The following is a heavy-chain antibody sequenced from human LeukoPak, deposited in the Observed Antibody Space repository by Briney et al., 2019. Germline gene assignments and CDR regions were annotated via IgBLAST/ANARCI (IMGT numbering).Heavy chain of an antibody. J-gene: IGHJ6*02. V-gene: IGHV3-21*01. Sequence: XGSXRLSCAASGFTFSSYSMNWVRQAXGKGLEWVSSISSSSSYIYYADSVKGRFTISRDNAKNSLYLQMNRLRAEDTAVYYCASFIAAAGEPHYYYGMDVWGQGTTVTVSS. CDR3: ASFIAAAGEPHYYYGMDV. CDR1: GFTFSSYS. D-gene: IGHD6-13*01. CDR2: ISSSSSYI.